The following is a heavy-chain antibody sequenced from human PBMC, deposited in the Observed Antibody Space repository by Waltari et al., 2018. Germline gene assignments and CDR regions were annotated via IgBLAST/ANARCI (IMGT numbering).Heavy chain of an antibody. CDR1: GYSFTSYW. J-gene: IGHJ4*02. Sequence: EVQLVQSGAEVKKPGESLKISCKGSGYSFTSYWIGWVRQMPGKGLEWMGIIYPGDSDTRYSPSFQVQVTISADKSISTAYMQWSSLKASDTAMYYCASSVYSSSSRPDYWGQGTLVTVSS. CDR3: ASSVYSSSSRPDY. V-gene: IGHV5-51*01. CDR2: IYPGDSDT. D-gene: IGHD6-6*01.